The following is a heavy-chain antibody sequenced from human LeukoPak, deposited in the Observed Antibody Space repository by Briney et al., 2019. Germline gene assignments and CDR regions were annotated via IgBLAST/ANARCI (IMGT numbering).Heavy chain of an antibody. Sequence: SETLSLTCTVSGGSISSYYWSWIRQSPGKGLEWIGTIYYSGSTYYNPSLKSRVTISVDTSKNQFSLKLSSVTAADTAVYYCARSALDTSGTYYNPQPFVYWGQGTLVTVSS. J-gene: IGHJ4*02. V-gene: IGHV4-39*01. CDR1: GGSISSYY. CDR2: IYYSGST. CDR3: ARSALDTSGTYYNPQPFVY. D-gene: IGHD3-10*01.